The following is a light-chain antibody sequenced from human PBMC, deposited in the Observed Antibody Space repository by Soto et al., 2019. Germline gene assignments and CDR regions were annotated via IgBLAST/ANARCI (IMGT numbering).Light chain of an antibody. CDR2: GAS. V-gene: IGKV3-20*01. CDR3: QQYSSSPRT. CDR1: QSVSSNF. Sequence: EIVLTQSPGTLSLSPGDRATLSCGASQSVSSNFLAWYQQKPGQAPSLLMYGASRRDAGIPERFSGSGSGTDFTLTISRLEPEDFAVYYCQQYSSSPRTFGQGTKVEIK. J-gene: IGKJ1*01.